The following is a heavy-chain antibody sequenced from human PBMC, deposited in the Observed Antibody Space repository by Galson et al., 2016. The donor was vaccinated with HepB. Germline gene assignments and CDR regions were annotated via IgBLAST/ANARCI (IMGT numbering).Heavy chain of an antibody. D-gene: IGHD6-13*01. V-gene: IGHV3-33*01. Sequence: SLRLSCAASGFTFSSYGMHWVRQAPGKGLEWVALIWYDGTNKYYADSVKGRFTISRDNSKKTLYLQMNSLRAADTAVYYCAREGGYSSSWYSLLSFDNWGQGNLVTVSS. CDR1: GFTFSSYG. J-gene: IGHJ4*02. CDR2: IWYDGTNK. CDR3: AREGGYSSSWYSLLSFDN.